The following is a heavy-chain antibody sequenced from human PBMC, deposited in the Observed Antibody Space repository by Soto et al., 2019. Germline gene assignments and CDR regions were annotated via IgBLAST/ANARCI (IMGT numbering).Heavy chain of an antibody. CDR2: IYKSATT. D-gene: IGHD2-15*01. Sequence: PSETLSLTCSVSGDSISTVDYFWAWVRQPPGQVLEYIGYIYKSATTYYNPSFEGRVAISLDTSKSQFSLNVTSLTAADTAVYFCARGRYCLTGRCFPNWFDSWGQGTLVTVSS. J-gene: IGHJ5*01. CDR1: GDSISTVDYF. CDR3: ARGRYCLTGRCFPNWFDS. V-gene: IGHV4-30-4*01.